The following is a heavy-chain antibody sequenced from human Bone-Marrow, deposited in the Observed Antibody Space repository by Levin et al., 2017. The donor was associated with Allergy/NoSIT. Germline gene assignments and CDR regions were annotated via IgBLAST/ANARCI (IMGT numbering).Heavy chain of an antibody. J-gene: IGHJ4*02. V-gene: IGHV3-30*18. CDR2: ISFHGRNT. Sequence: GGSLRLSCAASGFTLLDYDIHWVRQAPGKGLEWLAVISFHGRNTYYADSVKGRFTVSRDPSHNTVFLQMNSLREDDSAVYYCAKDLGLRRYDWLFYFDHWGQGVLLTVSS. CDR1: GFTLLDYD. CDR3: AKDLGLRRYDWLFYFDH. D-gene: IGHD1-20*01.